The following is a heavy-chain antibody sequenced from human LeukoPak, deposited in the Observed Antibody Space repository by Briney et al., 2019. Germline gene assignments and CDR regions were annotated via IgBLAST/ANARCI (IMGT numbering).Heavy chain of an antibody. CDR1: GGPFSGYY. D-gene: IGHD2-8*01. Sequence: SETLSLTCAVYGGPFSGYYWSWIRQAPGKGLEWIGEINHSGSFNYNPSLKSRLLILVDTSKNQFSLKLSSVTAADTAVYYCARVTYCTTTSCHPLGGFDPWGQGTLVTVSS. V-gene: IGHV4-34*01. J-gene: IGHJ5*02. CDR2: INHSGSF. CDR3: ARVTYCTTTSCHPLGGFDP.